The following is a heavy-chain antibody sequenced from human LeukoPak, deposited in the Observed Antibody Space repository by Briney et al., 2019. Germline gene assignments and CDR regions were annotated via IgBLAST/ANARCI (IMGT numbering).Heavy chain of an antibody. CDR1: GFTFRSYA. Sequence: GGSLRLSCTASGFTFRSYAMTWVRQAPGKRLEWVSAINDSGGSTYYTDSVKGRFTVSRDNSKSTLYLQMNSLRAEDTAVYYCAKTSYHGSGSYYDFWGQGTLVTVSS. CDR3: AKTSYHGSGSYYDF. J-gene: IGHJ4*02. CDR2: INDSGGST. D-gene: IGHD3-10*01. V-gene: IGHV3-23*01.